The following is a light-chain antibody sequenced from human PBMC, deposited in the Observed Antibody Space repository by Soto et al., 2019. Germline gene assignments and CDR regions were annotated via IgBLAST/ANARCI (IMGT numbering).Light chain of an antibody. CDR2: DAS. V-gene: IGKV1-5*01. CDR1: QSITIW. Sequence: DIQMTQSPSTLSASVGDSVTITCRASQSITIWLAWYQQKPGKAPKLLIYDASSLEGGVPSRFRGSGSGTEFTLTISGLQPDDFATDYCQQYNSFSWTFGQGTKVETK. J-gene: IGKJ1*01. CDR3: QQYNSFSWT.